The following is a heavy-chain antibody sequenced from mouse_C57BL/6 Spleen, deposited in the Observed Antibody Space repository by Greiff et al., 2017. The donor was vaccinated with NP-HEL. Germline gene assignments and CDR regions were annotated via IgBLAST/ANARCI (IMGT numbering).Heavy chain of an antibody. CDR3: AAEGYYYGSSLDY. V-gene: IGHV5-17*01. J-gene: IGHJ2*01. Sequence: DVQLVESGGGLVKPGGSLKLSCAASGFTFSDYGMHWVRQAPEKGLEWVAYISSGSSTIYYADTVKGRFTISRDNAKNTLFLQMTSLRSEDTAMYYCAAEGYYYGSSLDYWGQGTTLTVSS. CDR1: GFTFSDYG. D-gene: IGHD1-1*01. CDR2: ISSGSSTI.